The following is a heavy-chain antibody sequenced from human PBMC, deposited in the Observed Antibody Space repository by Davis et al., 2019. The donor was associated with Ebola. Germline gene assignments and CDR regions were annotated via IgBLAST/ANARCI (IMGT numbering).Heavy chain of an antibody. CDR3: ARNFRWDY. J-gene: IGHJ4*02. CDR2: ISYDGSNK. V-gene: IGHV3-30-3*01. D-gene: IGHD5-24*01. Sequence: GGSLRLSCAASGFTFSSYAMHWVRQAPGKGLEWVAVISYDGSNKYYADSVKGRFTISRDNSRNTLYLQMRSLRAEDTATYYCARNFRWDYWGRGTLVTVSA. CDR1: GFTFSSYA.